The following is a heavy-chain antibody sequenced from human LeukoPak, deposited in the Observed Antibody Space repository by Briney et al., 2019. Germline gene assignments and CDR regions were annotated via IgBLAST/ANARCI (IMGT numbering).Heavy chain of an antibody. V-gene: IGHV1-2*02. CDR3: VRGAYDFWSGHY. CDR1: GYTFTGYY. J-gene: IGHJ4*02. D-gene: IGHD3-3*01. CDR2: INPNSGAT. Sequence: ASLKLSCTASGYTFTGYYMHWVRQAPGQGPEWMGWINPNSGATNYAQTFQGRVTMTRDTSISTAYMELSRLRSADTAVYCCVRGAYDFWSGHYWGQGTLVTVS.